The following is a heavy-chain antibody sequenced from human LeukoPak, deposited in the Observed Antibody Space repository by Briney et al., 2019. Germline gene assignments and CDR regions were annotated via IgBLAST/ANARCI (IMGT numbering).Heavy chain of an antibody. Sequence: SETLSLTCTVSGGSISSYYWSWIRQHPGKGLEWIGYIYYSGSTYYNPSLKSRVTISVDTSKNQFSLKLSSVTAADTAVYYCARGSRYDFWSGPGMDVWGQGTTVTVSS. CDR1: GGSISSYY. V-gene: IGHV4-59*06. CDR2: IYYSGST. CDR3: ARGSRYDFWSGPGMDV. D-gene: IGHD3-3*01. J-gene: IGHJ6*02.